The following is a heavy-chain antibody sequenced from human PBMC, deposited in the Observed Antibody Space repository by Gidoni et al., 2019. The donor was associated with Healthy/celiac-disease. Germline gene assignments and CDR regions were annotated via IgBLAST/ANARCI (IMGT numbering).Heavy chain of an antibody. CDR3: ARDQAAAGRWVDWFDP. CDR2: IIPIFGTA. J-gene: IGHJ5*02. D-gene: IGHD6-13*01. V-gene: IGHV1-69*01. CDR1: GGTFSSSA. Sequence: QVQLVQSGAEVKKPGSSVKVSCKASGGTFSSSAISWLRQAPGQGLEWMGGIIPIFGTANYAQKFQGRVTITADESTSTAYMELSSLRSEDTAVYYCARDQAAAGRWVDWFDPWGQGTLVTVSS.